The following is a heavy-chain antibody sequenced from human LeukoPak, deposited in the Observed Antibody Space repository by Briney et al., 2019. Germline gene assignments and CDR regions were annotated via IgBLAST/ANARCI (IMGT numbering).Heavy chain of an antibody. CDR3: AKASGYDSRYYYYYYMDV. J-gene: IGHJ6*03. CDR1: GFTFSSYA. V-gene: IGHV3-23*01. CDR2: ISGSGGST. D-gene: IGHD5-12*01. Sequence: GGSLRLSCAASGFTFSSYAMSWVRQAPGKGLEWVSAISGSGGSTYYADSVKGRFTISRDNSKNTLYLQVNSLRAEDTAVYYCAKASGYDSRYYYYYYMDVWGKGTTVTVSS.